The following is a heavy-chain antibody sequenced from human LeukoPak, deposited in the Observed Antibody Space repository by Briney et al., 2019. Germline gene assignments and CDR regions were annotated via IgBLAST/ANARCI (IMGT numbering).Heavy chain of an antibody. V-gene: IGHV3-7*04. Sequence: GGSLRLSCAASGFTFSSYWMSWVRQAPGKGLEWVANIKQDGSEKYYVDSVKGRFTISRDNAKNSLYLQMNSLRAEDTGVYYCARGDYFDSSGTFDYWGQGTLVTVSS. D-gene: IGHD3-22*01. J-gene: IGHJ4*02. CDR2: IKQDGSEK. CDR1: GFTFSSYW. CDR3: ARGDYFDSSGTFDY.